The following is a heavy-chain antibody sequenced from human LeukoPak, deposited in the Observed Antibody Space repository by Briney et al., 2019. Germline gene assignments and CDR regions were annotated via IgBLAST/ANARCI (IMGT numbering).Heavy chain of an antibody. D-gene: IGHD3-9*01. CDR3: ARDRLHYDSLTGYPAD. CDR1: GFTVSSNY. CDR2: IYSGGST. J-gene: IGHJ4*02. Sequence: GGSLRLSCADSGFTVSSNYMGWVRQAPGKGLEWVSVIYSGGSTHYADSVKGRFTISRDNSKNTLYLQMNSLRAEDTAVYYCARDRLHYDSLTGYPADWGQGTLVTVSS. V-gene: IGHV3-66*01.